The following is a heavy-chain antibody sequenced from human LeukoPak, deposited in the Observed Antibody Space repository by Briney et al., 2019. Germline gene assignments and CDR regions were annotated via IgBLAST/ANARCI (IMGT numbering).Heavy chain of an antibody. CDR2: IYYSGST. CDR3: ARDLTGHYDILTGYYGYYGMDV. Sequence: SETLSLTCTVSGGSINTYYWSWIRQPPGKGLEWIGDIYYSGSTKYNPSLKRRGTISVDPSKNQFSLKLSSATAAHTAVYYCARDLTGHYDILTGYYGYYGMDVWGQGPTVTVSS. CDR1: GGSINTYY. J-gene: IGHJ6*02. D-gene: IGHD3-9*01. V-gene: IGHV4-59*01.